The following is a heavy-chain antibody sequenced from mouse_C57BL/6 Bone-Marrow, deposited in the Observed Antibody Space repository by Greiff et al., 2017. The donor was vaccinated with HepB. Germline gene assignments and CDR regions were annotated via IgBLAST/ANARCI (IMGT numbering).Heavy chain of an antibody. D-gene: IGHD1-1*01. CDR2: ISYDGSN. CDR3: ARETPITTVVATPYWYFDV. Sequence: VQLKESGPGLVKPSQSLSLTCSVTGYSITSGYYWNWIRQFPGNKLEWMGYISYDGSNNYNPSLKNRISITRDTSKNQFFLKLNSVTTEDTATYYCARETPITTVVATPYWYFDVWGTGTTVTVSS. CDR1: GYSITSGYY. V-gene: IGHV3-6*01. J-gene: IGHJ1*03.